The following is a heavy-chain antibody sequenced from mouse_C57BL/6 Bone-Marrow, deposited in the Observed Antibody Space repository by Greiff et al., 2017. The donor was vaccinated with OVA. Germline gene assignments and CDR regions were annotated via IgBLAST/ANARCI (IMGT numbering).Heavy chain of an antibody. Sequence: EVHLVESGPELVKPGASVKIPCKASGYTFTDYNMDWVKQSHGKSLEWIGDINPNNGGTIYNQKFKGKATLTVDKSSSTAYMELRSLTSEDTAVYYCAREDYYGSRNWYFDVWGTGTTVTVSS. J-gene: IGHJ1*03. CDR1: GYTFTDYN. CDR3: AREDYYGSRNWYFDV. V-gene: IGHV1-18*01. D-gene: IGHD1-1*01. CDR2: INPNNGGT.